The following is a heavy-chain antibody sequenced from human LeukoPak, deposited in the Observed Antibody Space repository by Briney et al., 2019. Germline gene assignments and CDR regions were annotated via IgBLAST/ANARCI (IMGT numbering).Heavy chain of an antibody. V-gene: IGHV4-4*07. Sequence: SETLSLTCIVSVGSISSYYWSWLRQPARKGLEWIGRIYTSRSTNYNPSLKSRVTMSVDTSKNQFSPKLSSVTAADTAVYYCARDSGSRKFDYWGQGTLVTVSS. D-gene: IGHD1-26*01. CDR1: VGSISSYY. CDR3: ARDSGSRKFDY. CDR2: IYTSRST. J-gene: IGHJ4*02.